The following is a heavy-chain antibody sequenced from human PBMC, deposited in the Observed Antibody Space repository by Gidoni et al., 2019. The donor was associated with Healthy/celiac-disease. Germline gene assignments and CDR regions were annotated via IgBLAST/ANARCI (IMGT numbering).Heavy chain of an antibody. CDR3: ANSLGATIAPFDY. D-gene: IGHD5-12*01. Sequence: QVQLVESGGGVVQPGRSLRLSCAAPGFTFSSYGMRWVRQAPGKGLEWVAVISYDGSNKYYADSVKGRFTISRDNSKNTLYLQMNSLRAEDTAVYYCANSLGATIAPFDYWGQGTLVTVSS. CDR1: GFTFSSYG. CDR2: ISYDGSNK. V-gene: IGHV3-30*18. J-gene: IGHJ4*02.